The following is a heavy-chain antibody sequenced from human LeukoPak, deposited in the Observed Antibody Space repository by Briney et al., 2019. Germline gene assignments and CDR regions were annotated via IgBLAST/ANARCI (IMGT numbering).Heavy chain of an antibody. V-gene: IGHV3-23*01. CDR1: GFTFSSYA. J-gene: IGHJ4*02. CDR3: AKGSDAYYDSSGYYYVWEYYFDY. Sequence: GGSLRLSCAASGFTFSSYAMSWVRQAPGKGLEWVSAISGSGGSTHYADSVKGRFTISRDNSKNTLYLQMNSLRAEDTAVYYCAKGSDAYYDSSGYYYVWEYYFDYWGQGTLVTVSS. CDR2: ISGSGGST. D-gene: IGHD3-22*01.